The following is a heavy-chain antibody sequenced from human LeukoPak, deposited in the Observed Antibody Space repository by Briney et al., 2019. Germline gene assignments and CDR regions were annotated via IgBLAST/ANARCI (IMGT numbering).Heavy chain of an antibody. CDR3: ARSLGSGSYSYYFDY. CDR1: GDSISSGGYY. V-gene: IGHV4-31*03. J-gene: IGHJ4*02. Sequence: SQTLSLTCTVSGDSISSGGYYWSWIRQHPGKGLEWIGCIFYSGSSYYNPSLKSRVTMLADWSKNQFSLKLSSMTAADTAVYYCARSLGSGSYSYYFDYWGQGALVTVSS. CDR2: IFYSGSS. D-gene: IGHD1-26*01.